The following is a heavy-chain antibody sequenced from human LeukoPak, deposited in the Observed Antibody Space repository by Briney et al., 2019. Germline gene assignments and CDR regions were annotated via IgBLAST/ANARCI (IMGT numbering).Heavy chain of an antibody. V-gene: IGHV1-46*01. Sequence: ASVKVSCKASGYTFTTYYMHWVRQAPGQGLEWMGIINPSGGSTSYAQKFQGRVTITRDTSTSTVYMEVSSLRSEDTAVYYCARDRHGSGTYNYYGMDVWGQGTTITVSS. CDR2: INPSGGST. CDR3: ARDRHGSGTYNYYGMDV. CDR1: GYTFTTYY. J-gene: IGHJ6*02. D-gene: IGHD3-10*01.